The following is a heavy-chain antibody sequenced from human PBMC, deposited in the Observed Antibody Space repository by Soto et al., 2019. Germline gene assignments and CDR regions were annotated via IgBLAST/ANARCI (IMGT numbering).Heavy chain of an antibody. Sequence: EVQLVESGGGLVQPGGSLRLSCAASGFTFSSYSMNWVRQAPGKGLEWVSYISSSSSTIYYADSVKGRFTISRDNAKNSLYLQMNSLRAEDTAVYYCVRAGLVVVPAAMFGLDYWGQGTLVTVSS. CDR1: GFTFSSYS. J-gene: IGHJ4*02. V-gene: IGHV3-48*01. CDR3: VRAGLVVVPAAMFGLDY. CDR2: ISSSSSTI. D-gene: IGHD2-2*01.